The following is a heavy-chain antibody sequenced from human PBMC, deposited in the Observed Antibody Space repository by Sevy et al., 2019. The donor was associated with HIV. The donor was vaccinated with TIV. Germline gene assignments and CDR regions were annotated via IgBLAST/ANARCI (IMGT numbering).Heavy chain of an antibody. CDR1: GYTFTNYY. CDR3: AREVGGTYYFDF. V-gene: IGHV1-46*01. CDR2: IITSDGQT. D-gene: IGHD6-19*01. J-gene: IGHJ4*02. Sequence: ASVKVSCKTSGYTFTNYYMHWVRQAPGQGLEFMGGIITSDGQTGYAQKFQDRLILTRDTSTNTVFMELSSLGSEDTALYVCAREVGGTYYFDFWGQGTLVTVSS.